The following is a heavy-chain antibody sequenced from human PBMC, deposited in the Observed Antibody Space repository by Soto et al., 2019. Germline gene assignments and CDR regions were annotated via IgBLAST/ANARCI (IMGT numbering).Heavy chain of an antibody. Sequence: EVQLLESGGGLVQPGGSLRLSCAASGFTFSTYAMNWVRQAPGKGLEWVSGISGSGDSTYYADSVKGRFTVSRDNSKNTLYLQMNSLRAEYTAVFYRAKERSSGWSFNYWGQGTLVTVSS. J-gene: IGHJ4*02. D-gene: IGHD6-19*01. CDR3: AKERSSGWSFNY. V-gene: IGHV3-23*01. CDR2: ISGSGDST. CDR1: GFTFSTYA.